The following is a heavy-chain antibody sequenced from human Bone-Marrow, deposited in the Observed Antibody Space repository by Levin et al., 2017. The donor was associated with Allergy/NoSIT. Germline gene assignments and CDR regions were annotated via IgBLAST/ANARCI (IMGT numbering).Heavy chain of an antibody. J-gene: IGHJ2*01. V-gene: IGHV3-21*01. Sequence: GGSLRLSCAASGFTFSSYSMNWVRQAPGKGLEWVSSITSSSSYMYYADSVKGRFTISRDNAKNSLYLQMNSLRAEDTAVYYCARVGGSGFVLVHVSGYWYFDLWGRGTLVTVSS. D-gene: IGHD3-3*01. CDR1: GFTFSSYS. CDR3: ARVGGSGFVLVHVSGYWYFDL. CDR2: ITSSSSYM.